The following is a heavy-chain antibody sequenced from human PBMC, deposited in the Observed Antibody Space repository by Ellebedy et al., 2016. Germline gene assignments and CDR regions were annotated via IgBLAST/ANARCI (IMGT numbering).Heavy chain of an antibody. CDR2: ITSNGQNT. D-gene: IGHD6-6*01. J-gene: IGHJ4*02. CDR3: VKDAPSPRPGDY. CDR1: GFTFSDYD. V-gene: IGHV3-64D*06. Sequence: GGSLRLSCSASGFTFSDYDMHWVRQSPGKGLEYVSSITSNGQNTYYVDSVKGRFTISRDNVDNTLYLHINSLRAEDSAVYYCVKDAPSPRPGDYWGQGTLVTVSS.